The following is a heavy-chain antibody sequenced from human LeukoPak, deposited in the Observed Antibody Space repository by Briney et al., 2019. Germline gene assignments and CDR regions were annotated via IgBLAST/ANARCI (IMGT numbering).Heavy chain of an antibody. D-gene: IGHD3-22*01. V-gene: IGHV3-30*02. CDR3: AKKWSGDYDSSGVNDAFDI. Sequence: GGSLRPSCAASAFTFRSYGMHWVRQAPGKGLEWVAFIRYHGSDKYYADSVKDRFTISRDNSKNTLYLQMNSLRAEDTAVYYCAKKWSGDYDSSGVNDAFDIWGQGTMVTVSS. CDR2: IRYHGSDK. J-gene: IGHJ3*02. CDR1: AFTFRSYG.